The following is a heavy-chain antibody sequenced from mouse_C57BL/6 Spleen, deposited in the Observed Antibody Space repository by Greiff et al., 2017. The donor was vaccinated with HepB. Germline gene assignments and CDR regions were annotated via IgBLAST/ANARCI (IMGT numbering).Heavy chain of an antibody. V-gene: IGHV1-64*01. Sequence: VQLQQSGAELVKPGASVKLSCKASGYTFTSYWMHWVKQRPGQGLEWIGMIHPNSGSTNYNEKFKSKATLTVDKSSSTAYMQLSSLTSEDSAVYYCARGGSSQYYFDYWGQGTTLTVSS. CDR2: IHPNSGST. CDR1: GYTFTSYW. CDR3: ARGGSSQYYFDY. J-gene: IGHJ2*01. D-gene: IGHD1-1*01.